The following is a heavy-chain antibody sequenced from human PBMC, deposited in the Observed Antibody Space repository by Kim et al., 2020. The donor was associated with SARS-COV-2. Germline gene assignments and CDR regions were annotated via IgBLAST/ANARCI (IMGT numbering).Heavy chain of an antibody. J-gene: IGHJ3*02. V-gene: IGHV3-21*01. Sequence: ADSVKGRFTISRDNAKSSLYLQMNSLRAEDTAVYYCAREGVVAADDAFDIWGQGTMVTVSS. CDR3: AREGVVAADDAFDI. D-gene: IGHD2-15*01.